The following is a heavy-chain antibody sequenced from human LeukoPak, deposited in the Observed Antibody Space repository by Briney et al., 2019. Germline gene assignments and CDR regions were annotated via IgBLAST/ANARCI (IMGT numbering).Heavy chain of an antibody. CDR2: INHSGST. V-gene: IGHV4-34*01. D-gene: IGHD5-18*01. Sequence: SETLSLTCAVYGGSFSGYYLSWIRQPPGKGLEWIGEINHSGSTNYNPSLKSRVTISVDTSKNQFSLKLSSVTAADTAVYYCARAGYSYGYGYYYMDVWGKGSTVSVPS. J-gene: IGHJ6*03. CDR3: ARAGYSYGYGYYYMDV. CDR1: GGSFSGYY.